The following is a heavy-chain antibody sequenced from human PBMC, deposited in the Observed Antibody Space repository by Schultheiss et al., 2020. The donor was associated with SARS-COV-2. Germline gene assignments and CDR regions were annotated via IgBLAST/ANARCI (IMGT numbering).Heavy chain of an antibody. Sequence: GSLRLSCAVYGGSISSSSYYWGWIRQPPGKGLEWIGSIYYSGSTYYNPSLKSRVTISVDTSKNQFSLKLSSVTAADTAVYYCARLCWQWLVYFDYWGQGTLVTVSS. CDR1: GGSISSSSYY. CDR2: IYYSGST. J-gene: IGHJ4*02. D-gene: IGHD6-19*01. V-gene: IGHV4-39*01. CDR3: ARLCWQWLVYFDY.